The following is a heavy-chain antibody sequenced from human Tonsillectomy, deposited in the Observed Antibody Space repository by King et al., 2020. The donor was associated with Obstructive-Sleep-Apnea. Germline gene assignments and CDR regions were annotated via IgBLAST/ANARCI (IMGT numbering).Heavy chain of an antibody. Sequence: LQLQESGPGLVKPSETLSLTCTVSGGSISSSSYYWGWIRQPPGKGLEWIGSMYYSGSTYYNPSLKSRVTISVDTSKNQFSLKLSSVTAADTAVYYCARQEGSSSWLPAGMDVWGQGTTVTVSS. CDR3: ARQEGSSSWLPAGMDV. J-gene: IGHJ6*02. CDR1: GGSISSSSYY. D-gene: IGHD6-13*01. CDR2: MYYSGST. V-gene: IGHV4-39*01.